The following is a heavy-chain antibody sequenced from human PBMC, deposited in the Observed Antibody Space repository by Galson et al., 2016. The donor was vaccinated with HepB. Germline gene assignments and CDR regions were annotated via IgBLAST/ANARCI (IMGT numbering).Heavy chain of an antibody. Sequence: SVKVSCKASGYTFTGYYMHWVRQAPGQGLEWMGWINPNSGGTLYAQKFQGRITMTRDTSISTVYMELRRLSSDDTAVYFCARGHYYDSRGYYYLLDYWGQGTLVTVSS. CDR3: ARGHYYDSRGYYYLLDY. CDR1: GYTFTGYY. CDR2: INPNSGGT. J-gene: IGHJ4*02. V-gene: IGHV1-2*02. D-gene: IGHD3-22*01.